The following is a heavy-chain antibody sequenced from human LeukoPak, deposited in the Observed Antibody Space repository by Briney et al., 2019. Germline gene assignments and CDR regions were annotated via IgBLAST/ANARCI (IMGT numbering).Heavy chain of an antibody. V-gene: IGHV4-39*07. CDR1: GGSISSSNYY. Sequence: PSETLSLTCTVSGGSISSSNYYWGWIRQPPGKGLEWIGSIFYSGGTYYNPSLKSRVTISVDTSKNQFSLKLSSVTAADTAVYYCARDPAGGRGYYYYGMDVWGQGTTVTVSS. CDR3: ARDPAGGRGYYYYGMDV. CDR2: IFYSGGT. D-gene: IGHD2-15*01. J-gene: IGHJ6*02.